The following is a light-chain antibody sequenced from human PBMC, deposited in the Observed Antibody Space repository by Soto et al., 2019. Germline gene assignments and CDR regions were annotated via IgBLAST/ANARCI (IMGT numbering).Light chain of an antibody. CDR3: QQYGSSIS. Sequence: EIVLTQSPGTLSLSPGERATLSCRASPSVRSSYLSWYHQKPGQAPRRLIYGASTRATGIPDRFSGSGSGIDFTLTISRLEPEDVAVYYCQQYGSSISCGGGTKVEIK. J-gene: IGKJ4*01. V-gene: IGKV3-20*01. CDR1: PSVRSSY. CDR2: GAS.